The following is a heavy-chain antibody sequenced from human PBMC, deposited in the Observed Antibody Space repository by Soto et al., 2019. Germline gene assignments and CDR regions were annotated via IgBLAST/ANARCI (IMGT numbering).Heavy chain of an antibody. Sequence: PGGSLRLSCAASGFTFSSYAMSWVRQAPGKGLEWVSAISGSGGSTYYADSVKGRFTISRDNSKNTLYLQMNSLRAEDTAVYYCAKTPLSPLIAAAGDKFDYWGQGTLVTSPQ. CDR3: AKTPLSPLIAAAGDKFDY. D-gene: IGHD6-13*01. CDR2: ISGSGGST. V-gene: IGHV3-23*01. CDR1: GFTFSSYA. J-gene: IGHJ4*02.